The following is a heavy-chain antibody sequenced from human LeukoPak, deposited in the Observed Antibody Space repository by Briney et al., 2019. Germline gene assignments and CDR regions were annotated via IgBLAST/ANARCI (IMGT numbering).Heavy chain of an antibody. J-gene: IGHJ4*02. D-gene: IGHD3-22*01. CDR3: ARAYYDSSGYYYIDY. CDR2: MNPNSGNT. Sequence: ASVKVSCKASGGTLNSYVISWVRQATGQGLEWMGWMNPNSGNTGYAQKFQGRVTMTRNTSISTAYMELSSLRSEDTAVYYCARAYYDSSGYYYIDYWGQGTLVTVSS. V-gene: IGHV1-8*02. CDR1: GGTLNSYV.